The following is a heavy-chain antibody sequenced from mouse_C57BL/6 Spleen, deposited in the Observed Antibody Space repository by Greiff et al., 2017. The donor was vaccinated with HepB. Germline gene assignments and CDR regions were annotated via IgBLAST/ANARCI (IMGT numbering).Heavy chain of an antibody. CDR1: GYAFSSSW. Sequence: QVQLKQSGPELVKPGASVKISCKASGYAFSSSWMNWVKQRPGKGLEWIGRIYPGDGDTNYNGKFKGKATLTADKSSSTAYMQLSSLTSEDSAVYFCAVTTVVAEDYWGQGTTLTVSS. CDR3: AVTTVVAEDY. CDR2: IYPGDGDT. J-gene: IGHJ2*01. V-gene: IGHV1-82*01. D-gene: IGHD1-1*01.